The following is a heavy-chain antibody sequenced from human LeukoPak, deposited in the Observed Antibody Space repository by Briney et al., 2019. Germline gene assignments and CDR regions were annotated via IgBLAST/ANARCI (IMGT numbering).Heavy chain of an antibody. D-gene: IGHD3-22*01. CDR2: ISGDGGST. CDR3: AKDSSDITMIVVALTGGFDY. Sequence: GGSLRLSCAASGFTFDDYAMHWVRQAPGKGLEWVSLISGDGGSTCYADSVKGRFTISRDNSKNSLYLQMNSLRTEDTALYYCAKDSSDITMIVVALTGGFDYWGQGTLVTVSS. J-gene: IGHJ4*02. V-gene: IGHV3-43*02. CDR1: GFTFDDYA.